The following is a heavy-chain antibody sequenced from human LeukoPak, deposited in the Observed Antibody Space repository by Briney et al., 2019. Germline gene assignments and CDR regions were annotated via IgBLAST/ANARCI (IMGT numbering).Heavy chain of an antibody. D-gene: IGHD3-10*01. CDR3: AREDYYGSGGDY. Sequence: SETLSLTCTVSGYSISSGYYWGWIRQPPGKGLEWIGSIYHSGSTYNNPSLKSRVTISVDTSKNQFSLKLSSVTAADTAVYYCAREDYYGSGGDYWGQGTLVTVSS. V-gene: IGHV4-38-2*02. J-gene: IGHJ4*02. CDR2: IYHSGST. CDR1: GYSISSGYY.